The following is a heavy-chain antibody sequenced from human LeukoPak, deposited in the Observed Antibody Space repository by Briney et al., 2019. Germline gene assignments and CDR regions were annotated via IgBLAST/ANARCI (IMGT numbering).Heavy chain of an antibody. CDR1: GGSISSLY. V-gene: IGHV4-59*08. D-gene: IGHD6-6*01. Sequence: SETLSLTCSVSGGSISSLYWSWIRQPPGKGLEWIGYIYYTGSTNYNPFLKSRVTMFVDMSKNQFSLRLSSVTAADTAVYYCARHRAYSSSSPFDYWGQGTLVTVSS. CDR3: ARHRAYSSSSPFDY. J-gene: IGHJ4*02. CDR2: IYYTGST.